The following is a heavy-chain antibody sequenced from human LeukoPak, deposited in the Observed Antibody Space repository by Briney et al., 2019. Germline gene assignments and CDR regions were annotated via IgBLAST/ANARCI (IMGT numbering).Heavy chain of an antibody. V-gene: IGHV1-18*01. CDR3: ARSLGAYDSSGYYKDY. J-gene: IGHJ4*02. CDR1: GYTFTSYG. Sequence: ASVKVSCKASGYTFTSYGISWVRQAPGQGLEWMGWISAYNGNTNYAQKLQGRVTMTIDTSTSTAYRELRSLRSDDTAVYYCARSLGAYDSSGYYKDYWGQGTLVTVSS. D-gene: IGHD3-22*01. CDR2: ISAYNGNT.